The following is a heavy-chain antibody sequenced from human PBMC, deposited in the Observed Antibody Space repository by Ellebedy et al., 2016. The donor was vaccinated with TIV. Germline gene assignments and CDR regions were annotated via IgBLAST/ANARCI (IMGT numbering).Heavy chain of an antibody. Sequence: GESLKISXAASGFTFSHFAMSWVRQAPGKGLEWVSGLSVSGDTTFYADSVKGRFTISRDNSNNTLFLQMNMLRADDTAVYYCAKDPPTASGGFWGQGTLVTVSS. CDR2: LSVSGDTT. V-gene: IGHV3-23*01. J-gene: IGHJ4*02. CDR3: AKDPPTASGGF. CDR1: GFTFSHFA. D-gene: IGHD2-21*02.